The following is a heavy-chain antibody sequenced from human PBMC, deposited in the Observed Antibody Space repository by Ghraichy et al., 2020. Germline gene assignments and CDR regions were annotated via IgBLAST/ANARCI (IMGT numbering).Heavy chain of an antibody. Sequence: GESLNISCAVSGFTFSSYSMNWFRQAPGKGLEWVSYISSSSSPIYYADSVRGRFTISRDNARNSLYLQMNSLRDEDTAVYFCVRDDEQWMAHADHWGQGTLVTVSP. D-gene: IGHD6-19*01. CDR2: ISSSSSPI. CDR1: GFTFSSYS. V-gene: IGHV3-48*02. CDR3: VRDDEQWMAHADH. J-gene: IGHJ4*02.